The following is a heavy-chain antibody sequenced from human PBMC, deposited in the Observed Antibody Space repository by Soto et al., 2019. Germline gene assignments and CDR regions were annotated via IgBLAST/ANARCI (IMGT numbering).Heavy chain of an antibody. CDR2: IRSTAYGGAT. D-gene: IGHD3-3*01. CDR1: GFTFADSA. CDR3: TSEDFYYYGTDV. J-gene: IGHJ6*02. Sequence: GGSLRLSCTGSGFTFADSALSWLRQAPGKGQEWVGFIRSTAYGGATQYAASVKGRFTISRDDSNNIAYLQMNSLKTEDTAVYYCTSEDFYYYGTDVWGQGTTVTVSS. V-gene: IGHV3-49*03.